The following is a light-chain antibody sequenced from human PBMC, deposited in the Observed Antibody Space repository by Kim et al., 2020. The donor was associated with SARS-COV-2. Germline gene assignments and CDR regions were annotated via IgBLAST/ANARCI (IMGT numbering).Light chain of an antibody. V-gene: IGLV1-40*01. CDR1: SSNIGANYA. Sequence: QSVLAQPPSVSGAPGQRAIISCTGSSSNIGANYAVHWYQQIPGTAPKLLMYDYRNRPSGVPDRFSGSRSGTSASLAITGLQADDEADYYCQSYDRSLSGWVFGGGTQLTVL. J-gene: IGLJ3*02. CDR2: DYR. CDR3: QSYDRSLSGWV.